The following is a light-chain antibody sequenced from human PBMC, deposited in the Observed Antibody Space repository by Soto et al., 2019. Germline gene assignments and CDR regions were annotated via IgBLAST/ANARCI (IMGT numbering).Light chain of an antibody. Sequence: EIVLTQSPGILSLSQGERATLXXRASQSVSNDFLAWYQQKPGQAPRLXXYGASTRATDVPDRFSGSGSGADFTLTISRLEPEDFAVYYCQQYGSSPPRTFGQGTKVDIK. V-gene: IGKV3-20*01. CDR3: QQYGSSPPRT. CDR1: QSVSNDF. CDR2: GAS. J-gene: IGKJ1*01.